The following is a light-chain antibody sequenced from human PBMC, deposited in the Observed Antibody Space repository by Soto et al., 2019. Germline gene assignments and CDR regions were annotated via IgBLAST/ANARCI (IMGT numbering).Light chain of an antibody. CDR1: SSDVGGYNY. V-gene: IGLV2-14*01. Sequence: QSALTQPASVSGSPGQSITISCTGTSSDVGGYNYVSWYQQHPGKAPKLIIYEVSSRPSGVSNRFSGSKSGNTASLTISGLQAEDGADYFCSSYTRGPFVFGTGTQLTVL. CDR3: SSYTRGPFV. J-gene: IGLJ1*01. CDR2: EVS.